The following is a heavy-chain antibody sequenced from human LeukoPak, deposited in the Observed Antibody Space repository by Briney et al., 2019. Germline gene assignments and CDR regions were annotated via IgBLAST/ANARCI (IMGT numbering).Heavy chain of an antibody. CDR1: GGSFSGYY. CDR3: ARGIRLLTVGVSAGLDV. CDR2: INHSGST. Sequence: SETLSLTCAVYGGSFSGYYWSWIRQPPGKGLEWIGEINHSGSTNYNPSLKSRVTISVDTSKNQFSLKLSPVTAADTAVYYCARGIRLLTVGVSAGLDVWGQGTTVTVSS. V-gene: IGHV4-34*01. D-gene: IGHD4-23*01. J-gene: IGHJ6*02.